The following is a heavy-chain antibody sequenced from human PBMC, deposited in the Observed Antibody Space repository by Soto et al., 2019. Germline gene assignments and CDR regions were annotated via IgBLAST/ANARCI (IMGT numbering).Heavy chain of an antibody. CDR2: ISSGSSTV. J-gene: IGHJ4*02. D-gene: IGHD6-13*01. V-gene: IGHV3-48*02. CDR1: GFSFSLYS. CDR3: AGGSNWPLDY. Sequence: GGSLRLSCVASGFSFSLYSMNWVRQAPGKGLEWVSYISSGSSTVYYADSVKGRFTISRDNAENSLYLQMNSLKNDDTAVYYCAGGSNWPLDYWGQGTLVTVSS.